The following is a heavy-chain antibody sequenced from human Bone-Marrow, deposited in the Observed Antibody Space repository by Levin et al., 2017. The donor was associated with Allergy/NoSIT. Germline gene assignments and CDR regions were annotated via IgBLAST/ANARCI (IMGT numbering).Heavy chain of an antibody. CDR3: ASQRSDSSEVRQEGDFQH. J-gene: IGHJ1*01. CDR2: MNPNSGNT. D-gene: IGHD3-22*01. V-gene: IGHV1-8*01. Sequence: GASVKVSCKASGYTFTSYDINWVRQATGQGLEWMGWMNPNSGNTGYAQKFQGRVTMTRNTSISTAYMELSSLRSEDTAVYYCASQRSDSSEVRQEGDFQHWGQGTLVTVSS. CDR1: GYTFTSYD.